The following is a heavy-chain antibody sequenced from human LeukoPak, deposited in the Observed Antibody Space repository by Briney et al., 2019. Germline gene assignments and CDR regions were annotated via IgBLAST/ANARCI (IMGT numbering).Heavy chain of an antibody. D-gene: IGHD3-22*01. Sequence: PGGYLRLYCAASGFTFSSYSMNWVRQAPGKGLEWVSSISTSSSYIYYADSVKGRFTISRDNAKNSLFLQMNSLRAEDTAVYYCARDRKYYDSGGYYPYYWGQGTLVTVSS. CDR2: ISTSSSYI. J-gene: IGHJ4*02. CDR3: ARDRKYYDSGGYYPYY. V-gene: IGHV3-21*01. CDR1: GFTFSSYS.